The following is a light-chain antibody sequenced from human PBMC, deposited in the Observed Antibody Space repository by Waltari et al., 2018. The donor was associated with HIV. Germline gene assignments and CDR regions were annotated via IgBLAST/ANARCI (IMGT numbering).Light chain of an antibody. CDR3: SSYTSSSTKV. Sequence: QSALTQPASVSGSPGQPITIPCTGTSSDIDGYHYVSWYQQHPGKAPKLMIYDVSNRPSGLSNRFSGSKSGNTASLTISGLQAEDEADYYCSSYTSSSTKVFGGGTKLTVL. V-gene: IGLV2-14*03. CDR1: SSDIDGYHY. CDR2: DVS. J-gene: IGLJ2*01.